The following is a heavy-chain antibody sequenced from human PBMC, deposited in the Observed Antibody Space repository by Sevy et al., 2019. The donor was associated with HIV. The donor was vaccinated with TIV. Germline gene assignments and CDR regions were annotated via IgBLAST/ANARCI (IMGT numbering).Heavy chain of an antibody. J-gene: IGHJ1*01. D-gene: IGHD3-9*01. Sequence: ASVKVSCKASGYTFTNYDINWVRQATGQGLEWMGWMNPRSGETRYALRFQGRVTMTRDTSITTAYMELSSLRSEDTAVYFCANAESDYIMMTGNYRLDYYKCYLLKNWGQGTLVTVSS. V-gene: IGHV1-8*02. CDR1: GYTFTNYD. CDR3: ANAESDYIMMTGNYRLDYYKCYLLKN. CDR2: MNPRSGET.